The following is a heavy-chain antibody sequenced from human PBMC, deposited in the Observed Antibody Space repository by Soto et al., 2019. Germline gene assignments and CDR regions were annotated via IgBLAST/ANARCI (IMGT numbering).Heavy chain of an antibody. D-gene: IGHD3-16*01. V-gene: IGHV1-18*01. J-gene: IGHJ5*02. CDR1: GYTFTSYG. CDR2: ISAYNGNT. CDR3: ARGDAKLWDVAKFDP. Sequence: ASVKVSCKASGYTFTSYGISWVRQAPGQGLEWMGWISAYNGNTNYAQKLQGRVTMTTDTSTSTAYMELRSLRSDDTAVYYCARGDAKLWDVAKFDPWGQGTVVTVSS.